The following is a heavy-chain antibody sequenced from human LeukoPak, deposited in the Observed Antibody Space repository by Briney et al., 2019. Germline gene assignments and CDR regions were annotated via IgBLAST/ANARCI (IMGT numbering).Heavy chain of an antibody. D-gene: IGHD3-3*01. J-gene: IGHJ4*02. CDR3: ARQGDFLSGYAPSFDY. Sequence: SETLSLTCTVSGGSISSSSYFWGWVRQPPGRGREWIGSIYYSGSTYYNPSLKSRVTISVDTSKNQFSLKLSSVTAADTAVYYCARQGDFLSGYAPSFDYWGQGTLVTVSS. V-gene: IGHV4-39*01. CDR1: GGSISSSSYF. CDR2: IYYSGST.